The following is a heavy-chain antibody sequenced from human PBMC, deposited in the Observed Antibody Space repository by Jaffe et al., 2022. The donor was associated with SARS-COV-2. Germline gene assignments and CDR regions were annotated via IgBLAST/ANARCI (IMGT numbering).Heavy chain of an antibody. CDR2: IYHDGRT. CDR3: ARLWFGDMSGSY. V-gene: IGHV4-38-2*02. CDR1: GYSISSGHY. D-gene: IGHD3-10*01. Sequence: QVQLQESGPGLVKPSETLSLTCTVSGYSISSGHYWGWMRQPPGKGLEWIGSIYHDGRTYYNPSVKSRVTISVDTSKNQFSLKLNSVTAADTAVYYCARLWFGDMSGSYWGQGTLVTVSS. J-gene: IGHJ4*02.